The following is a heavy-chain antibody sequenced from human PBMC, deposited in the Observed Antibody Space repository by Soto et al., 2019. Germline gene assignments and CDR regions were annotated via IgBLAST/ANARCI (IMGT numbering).Heavy chain of an antibody. Sequence: SETLSLTCTVSGDSINTDYWSWIRQPRGKRLEWIGEIYHSGSTNYNPSLKSRVTISVDKSKNQFSLKLSSVTAADMAVYYCARAWSGYDLQFDYWGQGTLVTVSS. V-gene: IGHV4-59*12. J-gene: IGHJ4*02. D-gene: IGHD5-12*01. CDR1: GDSINTDY. CDR2: IYHSGST. CDR3: ARAWSGYDLQFDY.